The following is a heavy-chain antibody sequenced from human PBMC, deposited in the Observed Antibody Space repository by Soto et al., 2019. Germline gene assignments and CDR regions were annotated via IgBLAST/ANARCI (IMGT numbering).Heavy chain of an antibody. CDR1: GGSISSYY. CDR3: ARGLTGSSSWNNWFDP. CDR2: IYSSGSS. J-gene: IGHJ5*02. D-gene: IGHD6-13*01. Sequence: QMQLQESGPGLVKPSETLSLTCTVSGGSISSYYWSWIRQPAGKGLEWIGRIYSSGSSNYNPSLKSRITMSVDTSKNQFSLKLSSVTAADTAVYYCARGLTGSSSWNNWFDPWGQGTLVTVSS. V-gene: IGHV4-4*07.